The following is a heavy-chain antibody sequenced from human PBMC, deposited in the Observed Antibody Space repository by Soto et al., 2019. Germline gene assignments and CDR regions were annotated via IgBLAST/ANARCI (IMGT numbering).Heavy chain of an antibody. CDR1: GCSVSNKTYC. Sequence: KRSETLSLTCAVSGCSVSNKTYCLIWRRQRPGKRLEWIGYVYYSGTTNYNPSLKSRVTISVDLSKNQFSLRLSSVTTADTALYYCARTTAVPNTLRSRYFFDYWGQGTLVTVSS. CDR3: ARTTAVPNTLRSRYFFDY. D-gene: IGHD4-17*01. J-gene: IGHJ4*02. CDR2: VYYSGTT. V-gene: IGHV4-61*01.